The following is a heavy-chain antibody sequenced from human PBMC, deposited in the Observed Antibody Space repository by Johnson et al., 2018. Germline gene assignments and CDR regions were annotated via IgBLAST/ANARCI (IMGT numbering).Heavy chain of an antibody. CDR2: ISYAGSNK. V-gene: IGHV3-30-3*01. D-gene: IGHD4-23*01. CDR1: GFTFSSYA. J-gene: IGHJ3*02. Sequence: QVQLVESGGGVVQPGRSLRLSCAASGFTFSSYAMHWVRQAPGKGLEWVAVISYAGSNKYYADSVKGRFTISRDNSKNTLYLQMNSLRAEDTAVYYCARAVGAWRSVTDAFDIWGQGTMVTVSS. CDR3: ARAVGAWRSVTDAFDI.